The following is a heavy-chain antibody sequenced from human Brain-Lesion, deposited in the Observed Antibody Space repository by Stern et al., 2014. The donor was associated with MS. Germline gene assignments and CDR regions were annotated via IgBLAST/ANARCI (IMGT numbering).Heavy chain of an antibody. D-gene: IGHD6-13*01. J-gene: IGHJ4*02. Sequence: QLQLQESGPGLVKPSGTLSLTCAVSGGSISSSNWWSWVRQSPGKGLEWIGESDHSGSTIYNPSLKSRVTVSVDKSKHRVSLNLRSVPAADTAVYFCARFPASRPHVFDSWGQGTLVTVSS. V-gene: IGHV4-4*02. CDR2: SDHSGST. CDR1: GGSISSSNW. CDR3: ARFPASRPHVFDS.